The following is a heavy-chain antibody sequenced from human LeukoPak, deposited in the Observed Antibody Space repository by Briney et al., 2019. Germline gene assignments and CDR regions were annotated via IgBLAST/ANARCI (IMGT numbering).Heavy chain of an antibody. D-gene: IGHD3-9*01. V-gene: IGHV3-30*02. Sequence: GGSLRLSCAASGFTFSSYGMHCVRQAPGKGLEGVAFIRYYGSNKYYADSVKGRFTISSDNSKNTLYLQMNSLRAEDTAVYYCAKPRRDILPLDYWGQGTLVTVSS. CDR2: IRYYGSNK. CDR3: AKPRRDILPLDY. J-gene: IGHJ4*02. CDR1: GFTFSSYG.